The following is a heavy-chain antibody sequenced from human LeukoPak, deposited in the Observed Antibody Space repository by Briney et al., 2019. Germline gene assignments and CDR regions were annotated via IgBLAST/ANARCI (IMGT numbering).Heavy chain of an antibody. CDR1: GFTFSSYG. D-gene: IGHD2-21*01. CDR3: ATVMRGDY. Sequence: GRSLRLSCAASGFTFSSYGMHWVRQAPGKGLEWVAVISYDGSNKYYADSVKGRFTISRDNSKNTLYLQMNSLRAEDTAVYYCATVMRGDYWGQGTLVTVSS. CDR2: ISYDGSNK. J-gene: IGHJ4*02. V-gene: IGHV3-30*03.